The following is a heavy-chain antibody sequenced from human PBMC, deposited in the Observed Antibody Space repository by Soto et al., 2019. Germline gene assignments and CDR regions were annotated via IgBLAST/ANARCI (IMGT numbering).Heavy chain of an antibody. D-gene: IGHD3-22*01. CDR2: IYPGDSDT. CDR1: GYNFADYW. Sequence: GELLKVSCKAAGYNFADYWIGWVRQMPGKGLEWMGIIYPGDSDTRFSPSFQGQVTMSADKSTDTAYLQWSSLKASDTAMYFCARRRDYYDRSGYGPVDYWGQGTLVTVSS. CDR3: ARRRDYYDRSGYGPVDY. J-gene: IGHJ4*02. V-gene: IGHV5-51*01.